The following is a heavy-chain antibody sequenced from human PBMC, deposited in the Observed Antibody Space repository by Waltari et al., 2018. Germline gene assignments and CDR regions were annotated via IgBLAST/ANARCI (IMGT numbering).Heavy chain of an antibody. J-gene: IGHJ6*02. CDR1: GFTFNNAW. CDR2: IKTKTDGGTT. Sequence: EAQLVESGGGLVKPGGSLRLSCVASGFTFNNAWMSWVRQAPGKGLEWVGRIKTKTDGGTTEYAAPVKGRFTISRDDSKNTLYLQMNSLKTEDTAVYYCTTGAKRSSSSSRGYGMDVWGQGTTVTVSS. D-gene: IGHD6-13*01. V-gene: IGHV3-15*01. CDR3: TTGAKRSSSSSRGYGMDV.